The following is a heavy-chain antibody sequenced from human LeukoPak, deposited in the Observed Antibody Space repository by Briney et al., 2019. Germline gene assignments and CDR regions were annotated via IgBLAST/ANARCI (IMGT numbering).Heavy chain of an antibody. CDR2: ISSSGSTK. D-gene: IGHD3-10*01. Sequence: GGSLRLSCAASGFTFSDYYMSWIRQAPGKGLEWVSYISSSGSTKYYADSVKGRFTISRDNAKNTLYLQMNNLRAEDTAIYYCATDSYVSGSYYRLFYWGQGTLVTVSS. CDR3: ATDSYVSGSYYRLFY. J-gene: IGHJ4*02. CDR1: GFTFSDYY. V-gene: IGHV3-11*04.